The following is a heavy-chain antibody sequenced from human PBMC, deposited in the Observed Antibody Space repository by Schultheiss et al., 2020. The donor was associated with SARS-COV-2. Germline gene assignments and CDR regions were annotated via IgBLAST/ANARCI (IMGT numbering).Heavy chain of an antibody. J-gene: IGHJ4*02. CDR2: INHSGST. V-gene: IGHV4-34*01. D-gene: IGHD5-18*01. CDR3: AKGDLPIQLWLNYFDY. CDR1: GGSFSGYY. Sequence: GSLRLSCAVYGGSFSGYYWSWIRQPPGKGLEWIGEINHSGSTNYNPSLKSRVTISVDTSKNQFSLKLSSVTAADTAVYYCAKGDLPIQLWLNYFDYWGQGTLVTVSS.